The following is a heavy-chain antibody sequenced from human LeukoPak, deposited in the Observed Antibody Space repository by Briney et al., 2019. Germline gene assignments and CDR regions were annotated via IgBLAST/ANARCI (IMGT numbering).Heavy chain of an antibody. CDR3: ARDRYSSSWHEYYYYYMDV. V-gene: IGHV3-66*01. D-gene: IGHD6-13*01. Sequence: GGSLRLSCAASEFSVGSNYMTWVRQAPGKGLEWVSLIYSGGSTYYADSVKGRFTISRDNSKNTLYLQMNSLRAEDTAVYYCARDRYSSSWHEYYYYYMDVWGKGTTVTVSS. J-gene: IGHJ6*03. CDR2: IYSGGST. CDR1: EFSVGSNY.